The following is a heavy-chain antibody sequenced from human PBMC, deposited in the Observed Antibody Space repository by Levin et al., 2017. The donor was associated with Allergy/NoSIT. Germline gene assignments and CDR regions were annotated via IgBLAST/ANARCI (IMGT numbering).Heavy chain of an antibody. CDR3: ARGSGVAVARSPHFDY. CDR1: GGSISSNNYY. V-gene: IGHV4-39*01. Sequence: GSLRLSCTVSGGSISSNNYYWVWIRQPPGKGLEWIGSISYSGATYYNPSLKSRVTISVDTSKNQFSLKLSSVTAADTAVYYCARGSGVAVARSPHFDYWGQRTLVTVSS. J-gene: IGHJ4*02. CDR2: ISYSGAT. D-gene: IGHD6-19*01.